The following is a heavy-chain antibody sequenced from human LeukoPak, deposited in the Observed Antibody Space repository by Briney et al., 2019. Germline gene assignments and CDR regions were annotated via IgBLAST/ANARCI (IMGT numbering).Heavy chain of an antibody. V-gene: IGHV3-30-3*01. D-gene: IGHD2-15*01. Sequence: GRSLRLSCVDSGFTFSAYAMHWVRQAPGKGLEWVAVMSNDGTNAYYADSVKGRFTISRDNSKNTLYLQMSSLSAEDTAVYYCARFSTRSGHAARGFAPGGQGTLVTVS. CDR1: GFTFSAYA. CDR2: MSNDGTNA. J-gene: IGHJ5*02. CDR3: ARFSTRSGHAARGFAP.